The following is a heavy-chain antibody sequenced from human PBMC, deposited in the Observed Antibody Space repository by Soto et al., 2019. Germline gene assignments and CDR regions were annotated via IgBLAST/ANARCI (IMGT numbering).Heavy chain of an antibody. CDR2: IIPIFGTA. J-gene: IGHJ5*02. V-gene: IGHV1-69*13. CDR1: GGTFSSYA. CDR3: ARSYSLTGPLNWFDP. D-gene: IGHD3-9*01. Sequence: ASVKVSCKASGGTFSSYAISWVRQAPGQGLEWMGGIIPIFGTANYAQKFQGRVTITADESTSTAYMELSSLRSEDTAVYYCARSYSLTGPLNWFDPWGQGTLVTVSS.